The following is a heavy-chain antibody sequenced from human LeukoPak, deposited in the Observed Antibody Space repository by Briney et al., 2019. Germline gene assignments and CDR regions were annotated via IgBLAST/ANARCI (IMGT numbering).Heavy chain of an antibody. D-gene: IGHD6-6*01. CDR3: ARAQGVAARPANDAFDI. CDR2: ISSSSSYI. J-gene: IGHJ3*02. CDR1: GFTFSSYS. Sequence: GGSLRLSCAASGFTFSSYSMNWVRQAPGKGLEWVSSISSSSSYIYYADSVKGRFTISRDNAKNSLYLQMNSLRAEDTAVYYCARAQGVAARPANDAFDIWGQGTMVTVSS. V-gene: IGHV3-21*01.